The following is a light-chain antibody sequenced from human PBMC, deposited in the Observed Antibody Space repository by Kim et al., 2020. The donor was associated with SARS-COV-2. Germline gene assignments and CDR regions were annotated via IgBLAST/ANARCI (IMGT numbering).Light chain of an antibody. V-gene: IGKV1-8*01. CDR1: QGISSY. CDR3: QQYYSYPPT. J-gene: IGKJ4*01. Sequence: ASTGDRVTITCRASQGISSYLAWYQQKPGKAPKLLIYTASTLQSGVPSRFSGSGSGTDFTLTISCLQSEDFATYYCQQYYSYPPTFGGGTKVDIK. CDR2: TAS.